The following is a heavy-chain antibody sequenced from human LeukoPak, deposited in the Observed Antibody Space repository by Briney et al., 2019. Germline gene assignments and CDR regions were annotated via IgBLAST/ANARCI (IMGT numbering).Heavy chain of an antibody. Sequence: GGSLRLSCAASGFTFSSYWMSWVRQAPGKGLEWVANIKQDGSEKYYVDSVKGRFTISRDNAKNSLYLQMNSLRAEDTAVYYCARDSRIVVVITARYGMDVWGQGTTVTVSS. V-gene: IGHV3-7*01. CDR2: IKQDGSEK. J-gene: IGHJ6*02. CDR1: GFTFSSYW. D-gene: IGHD3-22*01. CDR3: ARDSRIVVVITARYGMDV.